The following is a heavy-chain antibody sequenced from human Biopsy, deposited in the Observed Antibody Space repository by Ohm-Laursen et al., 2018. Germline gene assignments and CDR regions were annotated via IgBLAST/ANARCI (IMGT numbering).Heavy chain of an antibody. J-gene: IGHJ4*02. CDR1: GGSISSDY. CDR3: ARDDAATVIRGLYY. Sequence: SDTLSLTWTVSGGSISSDYWSWIWQTPGKGLEWIGYIYYSGTTDYSPSLKSRVTISIDKSKNQFFLKLSSVTAEDTAVYYCARDDAATVIRGLYYWGQGALVTVSS. V-gene: IGHV4-59*07. D-gene: IGHD3-10*01. CDR2: IYYSGTT.